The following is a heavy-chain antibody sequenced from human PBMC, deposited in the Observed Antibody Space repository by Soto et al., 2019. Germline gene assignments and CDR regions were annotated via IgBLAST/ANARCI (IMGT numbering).Heavy chain of an antibody. D-gene: IGHD2-2*01. J-gene: IGHJ4*02. CDR3: TTDCSSTSCYPYYFDY. Sequence: EVQLVESGGGLVKPAGSLRLSCAASGFTFCNACMSWVRQAPGKGVTTVRRTKSNSDGGKKDYAAPVKGRFTISRDDSKNPLYLQMNSLKTEDTAVYYCTTDCSSTSCYPYYFDYWGQGTLVTVSS. CDR2: TKSNSDGGKK. CDR1: GFTFCNAC. V-gene: IGHV3-15*01.